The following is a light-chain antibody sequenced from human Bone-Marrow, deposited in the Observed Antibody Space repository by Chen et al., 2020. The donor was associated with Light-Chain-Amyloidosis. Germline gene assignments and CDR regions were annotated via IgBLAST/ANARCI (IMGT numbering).Light chain of an antibody. CDR1: QGIRTS. CDR3: QQANSFPPT. J-gene: IGKJ3*01. Sequence: MTQSPSSVSASVGDRVTITCRASQGIRTSLAWYQQKPGKAPKLLVYAASTLQSGVPSRFSGSVSGTDFTLTVSSLQPEDFATYYCQQANSFPPTFGPGTRVDI. CDR2: AAS. V-gene: IGKV1-12*01.